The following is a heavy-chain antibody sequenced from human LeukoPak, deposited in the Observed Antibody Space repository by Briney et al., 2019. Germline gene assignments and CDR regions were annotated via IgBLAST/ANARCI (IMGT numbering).Heavy chain of an antibody. CDR1: GGSISSYY. Sequence: SETLSLTCTVSGGSISSYYWSWIRQPPGKGLEWIGYIYYSGSTNYNPSLKSRVTISVDTSKNQFSLKLSSVTAADTAVYYCAIRHSIGYYASPAPFDIWGQGTMVTVSS. CDR3: AIRHSIGYYASPAPFDI. D-gene: IGHD3-22*01. V-gene: IGHV4-59*01. J-gene: IGHJ3*02. CDR2: IYYSGST.